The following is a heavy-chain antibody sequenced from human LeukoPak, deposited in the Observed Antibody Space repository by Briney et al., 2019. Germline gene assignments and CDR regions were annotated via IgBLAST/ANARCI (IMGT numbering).Heavy chain of an antibody. CDR1: GGSISSSNW. CDR2: IYHSGST. J-gene: IGHJ6*03. D-gene: IGHD4-23*01. V-gene: IGHV4-4*02. Sequence: SETLSLTCAVSGGSISSSNWWSWVRQPPGKGLEWIGEIYHSGSTNYNPSLKSRVTISVDKSKNQFSLKLSSVTAADTAVYYCARGTTVVTAGMDVWGKGTTVTISS. CDR3: ARGTTVVTAGMDV.